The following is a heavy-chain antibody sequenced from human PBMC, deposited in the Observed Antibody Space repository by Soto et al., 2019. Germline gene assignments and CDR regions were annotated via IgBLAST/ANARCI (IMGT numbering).Heavy chain of an antibody. J-gene: IGHJ3*02. D-gene: IGHD3-10*01. CDR2: IYYSGST. CDR3: ARDFYGRDAFDI. CDR1: VGSSSSGGYY. V-gene: IGHV4-31*03. Sequence: TLSLTGTVSVGSSSSGGYYWSWIRQHPGKGLEWIGYIYYSGSTYYNPSLKSRVTISVDTSKNQFSLKLSSVTAADTAVYYCARDFYGRDAFDIWGQGTMVTVSS.